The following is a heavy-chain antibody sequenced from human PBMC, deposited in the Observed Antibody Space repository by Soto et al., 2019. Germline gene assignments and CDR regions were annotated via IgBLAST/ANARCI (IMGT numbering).Heavy chain of an antibody. J-gene: IGHJ6*04. V-gene: IGHV4-39*01. CDR1: GGSISSSSYY. Sequence: PSETLSLTCTVSGGSISSSSYYWGWIRQPPGKGLGWIGSIYYSGSTYYNPSLKSRVTISVDTSKNQFSLKLSSVTAADTAVYYCSFVYDFCRRYPPAVWGKGTTVTVSS. CDR2: IYYSGST. D-gene: IGHD3-3*01. CDR3: SFVYDFCRRYPPAV.